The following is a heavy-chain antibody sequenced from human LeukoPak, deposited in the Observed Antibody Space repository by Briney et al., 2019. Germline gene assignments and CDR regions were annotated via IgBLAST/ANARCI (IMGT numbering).Heavy chain of an antibody. Sequence: GSVKVSCKPSGYTFTRYGISWVRQAPGQGLEWMGWISAYNGNTNYAQKLQGRVTMTTDTSTSTAYMELRSLRSDDTAVYYCASGYCSSTSCYPDYWGQGTLVTVSS. CDR2: ISAYNGNT. J-gene: IGHJ4*02. CDR3: ASGYCSSTSCYPDY. D-gene: IGHD2-2*01. V-gene: IGHV1-18*01. CDR1: GYTFTRYG.